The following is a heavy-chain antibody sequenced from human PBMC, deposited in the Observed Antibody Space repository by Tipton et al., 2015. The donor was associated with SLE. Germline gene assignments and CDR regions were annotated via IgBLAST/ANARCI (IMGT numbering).Heavy chain of an antibody. CDR3: ARDGLGISWYFDL. J-gene: IGHJ2*01. V-gene: IGHV4-61*08. Sequence: TLSLTCTVSGGSISSGGYYWSWIRQHPGKGLEWIGYTYYSGSTNYNPSLKSRVTISVDTSKNQFSLKLTSVTAADTAVYYCARDGLGISWYFDLWGRGTLVTVSS. CDR1: GGSISSGGYY. CDR2: TYYSGST. D-gene: IGHD3/OR15-3a*01.